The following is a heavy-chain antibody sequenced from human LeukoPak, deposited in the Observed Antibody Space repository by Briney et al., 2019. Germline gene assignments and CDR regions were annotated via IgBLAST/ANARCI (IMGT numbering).Heavy chain of an antibody. CDR3: ARVLGYYYGSGSYGYFDY. Sequence: SETLSLTCAVYGGSFSGYYWSWIRQPPGKGLEWIGEINHSGSTNYNPSLKSRVTISVDTSKNQFSLKLSSVTAADTAVYYCARVLGYYYGSGSYGYFDYWGQGTLITVSS. V-gene: IGHV4-34*01. CDR2: INHSGST. J-gene: IGHJ4*02. CDR1: GGSFSGYY. D-gene: IGHD3-10*01.